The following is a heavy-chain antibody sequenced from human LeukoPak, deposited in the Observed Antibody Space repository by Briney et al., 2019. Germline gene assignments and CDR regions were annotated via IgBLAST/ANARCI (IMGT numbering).Heavy chain of an antibody. J-gene: IGHJ4*02. Sequence: GGSLRLSCAASGFTVSSNYMSWVRQAPGKGLEWVSVIYSGGSTYYADSVKGRFTISRDNPKNTLYLQMNSLRAEDTAVYYCARDPLGYCSGGSCYSYWGQGTLVTVSS. CDR2: IYSGGST. D-gene: IGHD2-15*01. CDR3: ARDPLGYCSGGSCYSY. V-gene: IGHV3-66*01. CDR1: GFTVSSNY.